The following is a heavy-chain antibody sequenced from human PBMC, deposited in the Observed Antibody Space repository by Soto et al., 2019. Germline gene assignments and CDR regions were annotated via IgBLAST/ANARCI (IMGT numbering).Heavy chain of an antibody. CDR1: GFSLSTSGVG. D-gene: IGHD3-22*01. J-gene: IGHJ5*02. V-gene: IGHV2-5*02. CDR2: IYWDDDK. Sequence: QITLKESGPTLVKPTQTLTLTCTFSGFSLSTSGVGVGWIRQPPGKALEWLALIYWDDDKRYSPSLKSRLTITKXXSXTXXVLTMTNMDPVDTATYYCARSLLHYYDNHGGWFDPWGQGTLVTVSS. CDR3: ARSLLHYYDNHGGWFDP.